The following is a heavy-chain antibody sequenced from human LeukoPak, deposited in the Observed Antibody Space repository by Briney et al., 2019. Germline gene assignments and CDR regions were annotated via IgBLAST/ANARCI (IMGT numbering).Heavy chain of an antibody. CDR1: GSTFSSYN. Sequence: GGSLRLSCAASGSTFSSYNMNWVRQAPGKGLEWVSFIGSRSSTIYYADSVKGRFTISRDNAKNSLYLQMNSLRDEDTAVYYCARNFDSWGQGTLVTVSS. CDR3: ARNFDS. V-gene: IGHV3-48*02. J-gene: IGHJ4*02. CDR2: IGSRSSTI.